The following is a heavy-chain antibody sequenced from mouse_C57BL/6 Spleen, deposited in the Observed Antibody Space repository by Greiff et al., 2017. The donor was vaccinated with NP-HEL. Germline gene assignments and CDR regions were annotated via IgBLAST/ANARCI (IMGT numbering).Heavy chain of an antibody. J-gene: IGHJ2*01. V-gene: IGHV1-64*01. CDR1: GYTFTSYW. D-gene: IGHD1-1*01. Sequence: QVQLQQPGAELVKPGASVKLSCKASGYTFTSYWMHWVKQRPGQGLEWIGMIHPNSGSTNYNEKFKSKATLTVDKSSSTAYMQLSSLTSEDSAVYYCAIFITTEVATGDYWGQGTTLTVSS. CDR2: IHPNSGST. CDR3: AIFITTEVATGDY.